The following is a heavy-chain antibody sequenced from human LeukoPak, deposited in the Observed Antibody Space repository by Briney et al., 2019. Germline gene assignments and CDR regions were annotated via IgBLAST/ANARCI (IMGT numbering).Heavy chain of an antibody. CDR1: GGSFSSYY. V-gene: IGHV4-4*07. J-gene: IGHJ6*03. CDR3: ARTNVVGGGFLEWFHMDV. Sequence: SETLSLTCTVSGGSFSSYYWSWIRQPAGKGLEWIGRIYTSGSTNYNPSLKSRVTMSVDTSKNQFSLKLSSVTAADTAVYYCARTNVVGGGFLEWFHMDVWGKGTTVTVSS. D-gene: IGHD3-3*01. CDR2: IYTSGST.